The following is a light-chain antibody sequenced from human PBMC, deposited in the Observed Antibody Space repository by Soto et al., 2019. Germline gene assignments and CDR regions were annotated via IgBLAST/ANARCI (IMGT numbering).Light chain of an antibody. V-gene: IGLV2-23*01. J-gene: IGLJ2*01. CDR1: SSETGKYNF. Sequence: QSVLTQPASVSGSPGQSITISCTGSSSETGKYNFLTWYQHHPGKVPKLIIYEGYRRPSGISDRFSGSTSDNTASLTISGLQADDEADDYCCLYGGTLFGGGTKPTVL. CDR3: CLYGGTL. CDR2: EGY.